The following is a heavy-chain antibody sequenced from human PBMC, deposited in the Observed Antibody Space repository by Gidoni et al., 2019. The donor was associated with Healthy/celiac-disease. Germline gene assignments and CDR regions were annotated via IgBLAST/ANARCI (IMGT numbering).Heavy chain of an antibody. J-gene: IGHJ4*02. CDR2: ISYDGSNK. CDR3: ARDGGYGSGFY. CDR1: VFTFNTYG. D-gene: IGHD3-10*01. V-gene: IGHV3-30*19. Sequence: QVQLVESGGCVVQPGMSLRLSCSASVFTFNTYGMHWVRQAPGKGLEWVEIISYDGSNKDYADSVKGRFTISRDNSKNTLGLQMNSLKPEETAVYYCARDGGYGSGFYWGQGTLVIVSS.